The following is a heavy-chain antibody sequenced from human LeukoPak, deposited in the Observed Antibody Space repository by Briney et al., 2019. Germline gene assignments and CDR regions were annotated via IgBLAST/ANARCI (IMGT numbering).Heavy chain of an antibody. D-gene: IGHD6-19*01. V-gene: IGHV3-33*01. Sequence: GRSLRLSFAESGFTFSNYGMRWVRQAPGKGLEWLTLIWYDGHTKFYADSVKGRFTVSRDNSKNTLYLQMDNLRDEDTAVYYCAREWGRIAVAGGPGYWGQGTLVTVSS. J-gene: IGHJ4*02. CDR2: IWYDGHTK. CDR3: AREWGRIAVAGGPGY. CDR1: GFTFSNYG.